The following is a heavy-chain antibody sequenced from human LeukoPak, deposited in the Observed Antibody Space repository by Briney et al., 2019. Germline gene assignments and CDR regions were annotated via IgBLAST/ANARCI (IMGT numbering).Heavy chain of an antibody. D-gene: IGHD5-12*01. J-gene: IGHJ6*02. CDR1: GGSISSYY. Sequence: SETLSLTCTVSGGSISSYYWSWIRQPPGKGLEWIGYIYYSGSTNYNPSLKSRVTISVDTSKMQFSLRLSSVTAADTAVYFCARDFGYSTAGDHYYGMDVRGQGTTVSVSS. CDR3: ARDFGYSTAGDHYYGMDV. V-gene: IGHV4-59*01. CDR2: IYYSGST.